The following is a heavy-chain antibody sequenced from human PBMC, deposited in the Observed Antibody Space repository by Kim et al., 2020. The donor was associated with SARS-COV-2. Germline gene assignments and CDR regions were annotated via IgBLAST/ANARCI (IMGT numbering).Heavy chain of an antibody. Sequence: ASVKVSCKASGYTFTSYAMHWVRQAPGQRLEWMGWINAGNGNTKYSQKFQGRVTITRDTSASTAYMELSSLRSEDTAVYYCARDEGYRYYYGSGSYQGWGQGTLVTVSS. CDR3: ARDEGYRYYYGSGSYQG. V-gene: IGHV1-3*01. CDR2: INAGNGNT. CDR1: GYTFTSYA. J-gene: IGHJ4*02. D-gene: IGHD3-10*01.